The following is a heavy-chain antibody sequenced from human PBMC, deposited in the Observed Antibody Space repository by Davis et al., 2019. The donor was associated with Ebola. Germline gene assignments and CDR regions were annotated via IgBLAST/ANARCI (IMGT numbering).Heavy chain of an antibody. CDR3: ARAQGLSHDYYISHDT. J-gene: IGHJ5*02. CDR1: GYSFPNYD. Sequence: ASVKVSCKASGYSFPNYDINWIRQAPRQGLEWIGRLNPNSGNAAYAPKFQGRVTMTRATAISTAYMELSSLSSDDTAVYFCARAQGLSHDYYISHDTRGQGTQVTVSS. D-gene: IGHD3-10*01. V-gene: IGHV1-8*01. CDR2: LNPNSGNA.